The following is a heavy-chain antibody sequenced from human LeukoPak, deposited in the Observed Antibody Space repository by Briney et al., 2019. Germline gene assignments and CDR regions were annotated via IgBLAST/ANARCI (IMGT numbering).Heavy chain of an antibody. J-gene: IGHJ6*03. V-gene: IGHV5-51*01. D-gene: IGHD2-15*01. CDR3: ATIVVDYYYYYMDV. Sequence: HGESLKISCKASGYTFTSYWIGWVRQMHGKGLEWMGIIYPGDSATRYSPPSPGQVTISADKSNSTAYLQWSRLKASDTAMYYCATIVVDYYYYYMDVWGKGTTVTVSS. CDR1: GYTFTSYW. CDR2: IYPGDSAT.